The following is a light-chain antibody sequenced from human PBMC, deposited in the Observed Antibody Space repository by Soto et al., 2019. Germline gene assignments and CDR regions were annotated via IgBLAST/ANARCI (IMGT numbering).Light chain of an antibody. CDR3: HQYDDGPYT. J-gene: IGKJ2*01. CDR2: GAS. Sequence: EIVMTQSPPTLSLSPGERATLSCRSSQSVSSNVAWYQQIPGQTPRLLIYGASTRATGIPVRFSGSGSGTEFTLTISSLQSEDFAVYYCHQYDDGPYTCGQGTKVDI. CDR1: QSVSSN. V-gene: IGKV3-15*01.